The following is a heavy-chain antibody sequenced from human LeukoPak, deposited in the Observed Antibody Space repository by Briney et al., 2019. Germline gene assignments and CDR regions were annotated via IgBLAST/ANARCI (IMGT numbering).Heavy chain of an antibody. V-gene: IGHV3-48*03. CDR2: ISRSGDTT. CDR3: WVDH. J-gene: IGHJ4*02. CDR1: GFTFSSYE. Sequence: GGSLRLSCAASGFTFSSYEMNWVRQAPGKGLEWVSYISRSGDTTYSADSVKGRFTLSTDNAKNSLYLQMHSLRVADTAASYSWVDHWGQGTLVTVSS. D-gene: IGHD3-16*01.